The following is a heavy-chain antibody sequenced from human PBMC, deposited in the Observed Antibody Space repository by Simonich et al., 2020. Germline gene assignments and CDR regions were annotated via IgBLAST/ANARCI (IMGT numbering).Heavy chain of an antibody. CDR3: ARCGLVNYDILTGYHNWFDP. Sequence: QVQLQQWGAGLLKPSETLSLTCAVYGGSFSGYYWSWIRQPPWKGLEWIGEINHSGSNNANPYLMSRGTISVDTSKNQFSLKLSAVTAADTAVYYCARCGLVNYDILTGYHNWFDPGGQGTLVTVSS. J-gene: IGHJ5*02. CDR1: GGSFSGYY. V-gene: IGHV4-34*01. D-gene: IGHD3-9*01. CDR2: INHSGSN.